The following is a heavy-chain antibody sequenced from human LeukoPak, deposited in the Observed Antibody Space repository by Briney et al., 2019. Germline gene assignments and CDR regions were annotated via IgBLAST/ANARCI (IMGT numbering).Heavy chain of an antibody. V-gene: IGHV4-39*01. CDR1: GGPISSSSYY. J-gene: IGHJ4*02. CDR3: ARHQQWYYFDY. CDR2: ISYCGST. Sequence: PSETLSLTCTVSGGPISSSSYYWGWIRQPPGKGLEWIGSISYCGSTYYSPSLKGRVTIAVDTPKNQFSLKLSSVTAADTAVYYCARHQQWYYFDYWGQGTLVTVSS. D-gene: IGHD6-19*01.